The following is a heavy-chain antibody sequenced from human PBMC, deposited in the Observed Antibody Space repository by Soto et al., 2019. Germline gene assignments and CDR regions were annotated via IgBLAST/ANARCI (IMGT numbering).Heavy chain of an antibody. V-gene: IGHV3-21*01. Sequence: EVQLVDSGGGLVKPGGSLRLSCAASGFTFTNYNMNWVRQAPGKGLEWVSSIGGSGASTYYADSVRGRFTISRDNAKNSLSLQMNSLRAEDTALYYCASAGSLAFWGQGTLVTVSS. CDR3: ASAGSLAF. CDR1: GFTFTNYN. J-gene: IGHJ4*02. D-gene: IGHD2-15*01. CDR2: IGGSGAST.